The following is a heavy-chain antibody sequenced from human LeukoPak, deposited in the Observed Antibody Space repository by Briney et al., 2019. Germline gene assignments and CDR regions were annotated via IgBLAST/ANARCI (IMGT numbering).Heavy chain of an antibody. J-gene: IGHJ4*02. Sequence: GGSLRLSCVASGFTFSRYAMHWVRQAPGKGLEWVAAIWFDGGNKYYADSVKGRFTISRDTSKNTLYLQMNSLRAEDTAVYYCARDNGITMIRGYFDYWGQGTLVTVS. CDR3: ARDNGITMIRGYFDY. CDR1: GFTFSRYA. V-gene: IGHV3-33*01. D-gene: IGHD3-22*01. CDR2: IWFDGGNK.